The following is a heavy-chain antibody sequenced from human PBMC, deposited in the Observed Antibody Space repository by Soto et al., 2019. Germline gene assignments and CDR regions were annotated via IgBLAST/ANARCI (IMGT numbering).Heavy chain of an antibody. D-gene: IGHD3-22*01. CDR3: VKYYYDSSGYHYFDY. Sequence: GESLKISCSASGFTFSSYAMHWVRQAPGKGLEYVSAISSNGGSTYYADSVKGRFTISRDNSKNTLYLQMSSLRAEDTAVYYCVKYYYDSSGYHYFDYWGQGTLVTVSS. V-gene: IGHV3-64D*08. CDR2: ISSNGGST. CDR1: GFTFSSYA. J-gene: IGHJ4*02.